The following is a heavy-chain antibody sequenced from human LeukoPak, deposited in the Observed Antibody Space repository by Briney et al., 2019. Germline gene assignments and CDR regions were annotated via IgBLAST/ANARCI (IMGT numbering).Heavy chain of an antibody. V-gene: IGHV3-11*01. J-gene: IGHJ4*02. Sequence: GGSLRLSCVASGFTFSDYYINWIRQAPGMGLEWIAYLSSGGSMIYYADSVKGRFAISRDNAKNSVYLQMNSLRAEDTALYYCARKIYGSDNYIDYWGQGTVVTVSS. CDR2: LSSGGSMI. CDR3: ARKIYGSDNYIDY. D-gene: IGHD3-10*01. CDR1: GFTFSDYY.